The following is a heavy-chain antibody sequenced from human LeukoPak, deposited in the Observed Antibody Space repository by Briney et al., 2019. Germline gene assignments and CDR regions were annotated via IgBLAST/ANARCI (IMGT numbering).Heavy chain of an antibody. CDR2: IYPGDSDT. V-gene: IGHV5-51*01. CDR3: ARLRDGYSDY. Sequence: RGESLKISCKSSGYTFTNYWIGWVRQMPGKGLEWMGIIYPGDSDTRYSPSLQGQVTISADKSISTASLQWSSLKASDTAMYYCARLRDGYSDYWGQGSLVTVSS. D-gene: IGHD5-24*01. CDR1: GYTFTNYW. J-gene: IGHJ4*02.